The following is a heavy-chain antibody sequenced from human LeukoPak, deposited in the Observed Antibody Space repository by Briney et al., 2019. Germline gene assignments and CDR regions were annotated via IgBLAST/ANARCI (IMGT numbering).Heavy chain of an antibody. D-gene: IGHD3-10*01. V-gene: IGHV5-51*01. Sequence: GESLKISCKGFGYDFSTYCIGWVRQVPGEGLEWMGIIYPADSTTHYRRSFQGQVTISVDKSISTAYLQWSSLKASDTAMYYCACRKYYSTWSDPWGQGTLVTV. J-gene: IGHJ5*02. CDR1: GYDFSTYC. CDR3: ACRKYYSTWSDP. CDR2: IYPADSTT.